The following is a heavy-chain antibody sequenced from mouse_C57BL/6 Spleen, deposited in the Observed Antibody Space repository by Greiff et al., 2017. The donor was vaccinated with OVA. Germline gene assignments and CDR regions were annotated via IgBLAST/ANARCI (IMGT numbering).Heavy chain of an antibody. J-gene: IGHJ4*01. CDR1: GFSLTSYA. CDR3: ARTACDYDGEHYYYAMDY. Sequence: VKVVESGPGLVAPSQSLSITCTVSGFSLTSYAISWVRQPPGKGLEWLGVIWPGGGTIYNSAQKVRLSISKNNAKSQVFLKMNSLQTDDTARYYCARTACDYDGEHYYYAMDYWGQGTSVTVSS. V-gene: IGHV2-9-1*01. CDR2: IWPGGGT. D-gene: IGHD2-4*01.